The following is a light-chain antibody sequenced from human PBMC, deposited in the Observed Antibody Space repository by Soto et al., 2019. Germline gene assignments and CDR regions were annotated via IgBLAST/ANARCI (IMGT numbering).Light chain of an antibody. Sequence: EFVLTQSPSTLSLSPGERATLSCRAIQSVSNNYLAWYQQKPGQAPRLLIYGASTRATGIPARFSGSGSGTEFTLTISSLQSEDFAVYYCQQYKNWPPITFGQGTRLEIK. CDR2: GAS. CDR1: QSVSNN. CDR3: QQYKNWPPIT. J-gene: IGKJ5*01. V-gene: IGKV3-15*01.